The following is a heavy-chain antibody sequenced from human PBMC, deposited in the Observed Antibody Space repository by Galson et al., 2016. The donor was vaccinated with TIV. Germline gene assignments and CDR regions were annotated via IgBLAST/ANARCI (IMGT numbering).Heavy chain of an antibody. CDR3: AKRPIITIFGAGSNYCDS. J-gene: IGHJ4*02. CDR2: IGGSGGSP. D-gene: IGHD3-3*01. V-gene: IGHV3-23*01. CDR1: GFSFSNYA. Sequence: SGFSFSNYAMRWVRQAPGRGLEWVSGIGGSGGSPNYGDSVKGRFTISRDNSKHILYLQMNSLRAEDTAVYYCAKRPIITIFGAGSNYCDSWGQGTLVTVSS.